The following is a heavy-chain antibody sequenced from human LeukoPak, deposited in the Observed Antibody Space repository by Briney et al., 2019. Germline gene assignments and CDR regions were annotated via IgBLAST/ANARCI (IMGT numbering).Heavy chain of an antibody. J-gene: IGHJ3*02. V-gene: IGHV3-30*18. CDR3: AKGRQEWWTFDALDI. CDR2: ISFDGGKK. CDR1: GFTFSSYG. D-gene: IGHD2-8*01. Sequence: GRSLRLSCAASGFTFSSYGMHGVRQAPGKGLDWVALISFDGGKKYYADSVKGRFTISRDNSKTTLYLQMNSLIPDDTAVYYCAKGRQEWWTFDALDIWGQGTMVTVSS.